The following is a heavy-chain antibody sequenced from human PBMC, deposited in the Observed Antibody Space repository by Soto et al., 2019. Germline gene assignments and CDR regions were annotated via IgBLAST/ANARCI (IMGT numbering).Heavy chain of an antibody. J-gene: IGHJ3*02. CDR1: GFICSSYD. D-gene: IGHD2-8*02. Sequence: XGSLRLSCAASGFICSSYDMSWVRQAPGKGLEWVSTILVDGRTFYVDSVKGRFTISRDNSKNTVYLQMNSLTAGDTALYYCEKATATGGGAFDICGQGTMVTVSS. CDR3: EKATATGGGAFDI. V-gene: IGHV3-23*01. CDR2: ILVDGRT.